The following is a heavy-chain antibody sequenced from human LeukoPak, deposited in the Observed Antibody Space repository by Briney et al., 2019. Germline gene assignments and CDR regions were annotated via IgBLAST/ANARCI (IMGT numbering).Heavy chain of an antibody. V-gene: IGHV3-66*01. Sequence: PSETLSLTCAVYGGSFSGYYMSWVRQAPGKGLEWVSIIDRGGSTYYAESVKGRFTISRDTSKNTLYLQMSSLRAEETAVYYCARDGPSMSIQLWGQGTLVTVSS. CDR1: GGSFSGYY. CDR3: ARDGPSMSIQL. D-gene: IGHD6-6*01. CDR2: IDRGGST. J-gene: IGHJ1*01.